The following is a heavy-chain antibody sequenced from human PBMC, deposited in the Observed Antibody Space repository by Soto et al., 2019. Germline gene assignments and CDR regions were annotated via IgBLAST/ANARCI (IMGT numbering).Heavy chain of an antibody. Sequence: SETLSLTCTGSGGSISSGDYYWSWIRQPPGKGLEWIGYIYYSGSTNYNPSLKSRVTISVDTSKNQFSLKLSSVTAADTAVYYCAVKWEMATIMVDYWGQGTLVTVSS. CDR3: AVKWEMATIMVDY. CDR1: GGSISSGDYY. D-gene: IGHD5-12*01. CDR2: IYYSGST. V-gene: IGHV4-30-4*01. J-gene: IGHJ4*02.